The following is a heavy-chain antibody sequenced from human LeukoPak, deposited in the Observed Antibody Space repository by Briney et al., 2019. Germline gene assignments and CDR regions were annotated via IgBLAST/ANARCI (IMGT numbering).Heavy chain of an antibody. J-gene: IGHJ4*02. CDR2: IKQDGSEK. Sequence: GGYLRLSCEASGFTFSTYWMSWVRQAPGKGLEWVANIKQDGSEKYYVDSVEGRFTISRDNAKNSLYLQMNSLRAEDTAMYYCARDSAGNDYWGQGTLVTVSS. D-gene: IGHD6-13*01. V-gene: IGHV3-7*01. CDR1: GFTFSTYW. CDR3: ARDSAGNDY.